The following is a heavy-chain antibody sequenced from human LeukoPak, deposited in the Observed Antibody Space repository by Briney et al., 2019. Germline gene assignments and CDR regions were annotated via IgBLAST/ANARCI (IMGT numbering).Heavy chain of an antibody. CDR2: ISGSGGST. CDR3: ARFYVREVSGIPRTGEIPYDAFDI. V-gene: IGHV3-23*01. J-gene: IGHJ3*02. Sequence: GGSLRLSCAASGFTFSSYAMSWVRQAPGKGLEWVSAISGSGGSTYYADSVKGRFTISRDNSKNTLYLQMNSLRAEDTAVYYCARFYVREVSGIPRTGEIPYDAFDIWGQGTMVTVSS. CDR1: GFTFSSYA. D-gene: IGHD7-27*01.